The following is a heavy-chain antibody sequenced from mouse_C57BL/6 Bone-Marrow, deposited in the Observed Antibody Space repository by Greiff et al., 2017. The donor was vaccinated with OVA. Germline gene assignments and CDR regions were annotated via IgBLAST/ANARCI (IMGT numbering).Heavy chain of an antibody. Sequence: QVQLQQPGAELVMPGASVKLSCKASGYTFTSYWMHWVKQRPGQGLEWIGEIDPSDSYTNYNQKFKGKSTLTVDKSSSTAYMQLSSLTSEDSAVYYCLYAMDYWGQGTSVTVSS. CDR3: LYAMDY. J-gene: IGHJ4*01. CDR2: IDPSDSYT. CDR1: GYTFTSYW. V-gene: IGHV1-69*01.